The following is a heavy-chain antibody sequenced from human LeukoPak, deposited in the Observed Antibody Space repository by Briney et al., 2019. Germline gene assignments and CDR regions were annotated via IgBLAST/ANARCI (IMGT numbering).Heavy chain of an antibody. CDR3: ARGQQWLVRREFDY. V-gene: IGHV4-4*07. CDR2: IYTSGST. J-gene: IGHJ4*02. D-gene: IGHD6-19*01. Sequence: PSETLSLTCTVSGGSISSYYWSWIRQPAGKGLEWIGRIYTSGSTNYNPSLKSRVTISVDTSKNQFSLKLSSVTAADTAVYYCARGQQWLVRREFDYWGQGTLVTVSS. CDR1: GGSISSYY.